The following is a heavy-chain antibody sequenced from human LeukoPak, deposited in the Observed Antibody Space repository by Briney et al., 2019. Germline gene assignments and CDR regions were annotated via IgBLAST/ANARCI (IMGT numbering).Heavy chain of an antibody. Sequence: PSETLSLTCTVSGGSISSYYWSWIRQHPGKGLEWIGYIYYSGSTYYNPSLKSRVTISVDTSKNQFSLKLSSVTAADTAVYYCARDSGYYYDSSGYNHYYGMDVWGQGTTVTVSS. CDR3: ARDSGYYYDSSGYNHYYGMDV. V-gene: IGHV4-59*06. D-gene: IGHD3-22*01. CDR2: IYYSGST. J-gene: IGHJ6*02. CDR1: GGSISSYY.